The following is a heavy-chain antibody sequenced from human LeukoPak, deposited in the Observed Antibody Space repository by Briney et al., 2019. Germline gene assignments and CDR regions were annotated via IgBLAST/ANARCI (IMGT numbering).Heavy chain of an antibody. V-gene: IGHV1-69*05. CDR3: ARVQQLVPRSGAFDI. CDR2: IIPIFGTA. D-gene: IGHD6-13*01. Sequence: ASVKVSCKASGYTFSSYDINWVRQAPGQGLEWMGGIIPIFGTANYAQKFQGRVTITTDESTSTAYMELSSLRSEDTAVYYCARVQQLVPRSGAFDIWGQGTMVTVSS. J-gene: IGHJ3*02. CDR1: GYTFSSYD.